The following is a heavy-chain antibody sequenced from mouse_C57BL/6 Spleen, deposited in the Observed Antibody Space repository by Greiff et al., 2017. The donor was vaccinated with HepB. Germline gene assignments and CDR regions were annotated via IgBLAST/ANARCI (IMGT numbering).Heavy chain of an antibody. CDR1: GFSLTSYG. Sequence: VHLVESGPGLVQPSQSLSITCTVSGFSLTSYGVHWVRQSPGKGLEWLGVIWSGGSTDYNAAFISRLSISKDNSKSQVFFKMNSLQADDTAIYYCARRVGAQATYGLMDYWGQGTSVTVSS. CDR2: IWSGGST. CDR3: ARRVGAQATYGLMDY. J-gene: IGHJ4*01. V-gene: IGHV2-2*01. D-gene: IGHD3-2*02.